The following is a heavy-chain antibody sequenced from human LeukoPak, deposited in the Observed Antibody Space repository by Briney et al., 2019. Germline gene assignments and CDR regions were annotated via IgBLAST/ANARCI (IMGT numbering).Heavy chain of an antibody. CDR1: GGSISSSSYY. Sequence: SETLSLTCTVSGGSISSSSYYWGWIRQPPGKGLEWIGSIYYSGSTYYNPSLKSRVTISVDTSKHQFSLKLSSVTAADTAVYYCARVKWYSSSYGMDVWGQGTTVTVSS. CDR3: ARVKWYSSSYGMDV. J-gene: IGHJ6*02. V-gene: IGHV4-39*07. D-gene: IGHD6-13*01. CDR2: IYYSGST.